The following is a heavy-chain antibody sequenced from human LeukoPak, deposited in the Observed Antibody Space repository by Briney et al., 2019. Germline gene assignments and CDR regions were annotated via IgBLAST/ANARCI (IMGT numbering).Heavy chain of an antibody. Sequence: SVKVSCKASGGTFSSYAISWVRQAPGQGLEWMGGIIPIFGTANYAQKFQGRVTITADESTSTAYMELSSLRSEDTAVYYCAGVDLTYYDSSGSQRDYWGQGTLVTVSS. CDR1: GGTFSSYA. J-gene: IGHJ4*02. CDR2: IIPIFGTA. D-gene: IGHD3-22*01. V-gene: IGHV1-69*13. CDR3: AGVDLTYYDSSGSQRDY.